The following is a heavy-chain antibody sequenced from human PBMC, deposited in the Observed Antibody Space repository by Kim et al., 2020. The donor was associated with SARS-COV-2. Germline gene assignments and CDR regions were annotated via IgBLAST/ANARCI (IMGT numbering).Heavy chain of an antibody. Sequence: GGSLRLSCAASGFTFSNYAMNWVRQAPGKGLEWVSAISGSGDSTYYADSVKGRFTISRDNSKNTLFLQMNSLRAEDTAVYYCANRLAVAGKVVLWGQGTTGT. D-gene: IGHD2-15*01. J-gene: IGHJ6*02. CDR2: ISGSGDST. CDR1: GFTFSNYA. V-gene: IGHV3-23*01. CDR3: ANRLAVAGKVVL.